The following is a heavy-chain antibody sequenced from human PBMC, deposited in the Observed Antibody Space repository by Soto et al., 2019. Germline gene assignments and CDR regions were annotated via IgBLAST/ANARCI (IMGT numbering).Heavy chain of an antibody. V-gene: IGHV3-43*01. CDR1: GFTFDDYT. CDR2: ISWDGGST. Sequence: GGSLRLPCAASGFTFDDYTMHWVRQAPGKGLEWVSLISWDGGSTYYADSVKGRFTISRDNSKNSLYLQMNSLRTEDTALYYCAKDIEAGAVAVYGMDVWGQGTTVTVSS. CDR3: AKDIEAGAVAVYGMDV. J-gene: IGHJ6*02. D-gene: IGHD6-19*01.